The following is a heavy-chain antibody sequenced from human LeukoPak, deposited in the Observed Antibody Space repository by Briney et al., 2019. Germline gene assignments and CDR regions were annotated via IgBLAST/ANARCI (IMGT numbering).Heavy chain of an antibody. CDR2: ISYDGSNK. CDR3: AKDQLERNLWFGDY. CDR1: GFTFSSYA. J-gene: IGHJ4*02. Sequence: GGSLRLSCAASGFTFSSYAMHWVRQAPGKGLEWVAVISYDGSNKYYADSVKGRFTISRDNAKNSLYLQMNSLRAEDTAVYYCAKDQLERNLWFGDYWGQGTLVTVSS. V-gene: IGHV3-30-3*01. D-gene: IGHD3-10*01.